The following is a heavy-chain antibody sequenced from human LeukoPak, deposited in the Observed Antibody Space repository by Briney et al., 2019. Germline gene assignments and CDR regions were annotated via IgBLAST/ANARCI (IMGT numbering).Heavy chain of an antibody. Sequence: SETLSLTCAVYGGSFSGYYWSWIHQPPGKGLEWIGEINHSGSTNYNPSLKSRVTISVDTSKNQFSLKLSSVTAADTAVYYCARGRYNQYYYYGMDVWGQGTTVTVSS. CDR3: ARGRYNQYYYYGMDV. V-gene: IGHV4-34*01. D-gene: IGHD5-24*01. J-gene: IGHJ6*02. CDR1: GGSFSGYY. CDR2: INHSGST.